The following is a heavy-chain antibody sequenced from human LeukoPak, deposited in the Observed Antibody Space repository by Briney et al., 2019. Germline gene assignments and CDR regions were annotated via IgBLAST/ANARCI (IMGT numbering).Heavy chain of an antibody. J-gene: IGHJ5*02. CDR2: INPSGGST. CDR1: GYTFTSYY. V-gene: IGHV1-46*01. Sequence: ASVKVSCKASGYTFTSYYMHWVRQAPGQGLEWMGIINPSGGSTSYAQKFQGRVTMTRDTSTSTVYMELSSLRSEDTAVYYCARGDLTMVRGVIITFRFDPWGQGTLVTVSS. CDR3: ARGDLTMVRGVIITFRFDP. D-gene: IGHD3-10*01.